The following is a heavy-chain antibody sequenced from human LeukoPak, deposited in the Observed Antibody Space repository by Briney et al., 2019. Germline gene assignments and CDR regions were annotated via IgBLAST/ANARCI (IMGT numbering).Heavy chain of an antibody. V-gene: IGHV1-24*01. CDR1: AYTLTELP. CDR2: FDPEDGET. Sequence: ASVKVSCKVSAYTLTELPMHWVRQAPGKGLEWMGRFDPEDGETIYAQKFQGRVTMTEDTSTETAYMGLSSLRSEDTAVYYCARSPYSSGLEAYNWFDPWGQGTLVTVSS. CDR3: ARSPYSSGLEAYNWFDP. D-gene: IGHD6-19*01. J-gene: IGHJ5*02.